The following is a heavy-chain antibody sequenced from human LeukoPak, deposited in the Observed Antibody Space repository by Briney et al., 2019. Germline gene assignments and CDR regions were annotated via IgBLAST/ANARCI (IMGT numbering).Heavy chain of an antibody. D-gene: IGHD3-22*01. J-gene: IGHJ4*02. V-gene: IGHV1-2*02. CDR1: GYTFTGYY. CDR2: INPNSGGT. Sequence: ASVKVSCKASGYTFTGYYMHWVRQAPGQGLEWMGWINPNSGGTNYAQKFQGRVTMTRDTSISTAYMELSRLRSDDTAVYYCARGNYYYDSSGYPPEYRGQGTLVTVSS. CDR3: ARGNYYYDSSGYPPEY.